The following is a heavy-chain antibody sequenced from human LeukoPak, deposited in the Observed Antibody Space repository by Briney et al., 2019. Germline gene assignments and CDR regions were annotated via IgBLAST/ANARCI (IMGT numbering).Heavy chain of an antibody. CDR3: SRSLDD. V-gene: IGHV3-7*01. J-gene: IGHJ4*02. Sequence: GGSLRLSCAASGFTFGNHWMDWVRQAPGKGLEWVASIKYDGSEKYYVDSVKGRFTISRDNAKKLVYLEMNSLRAEDTAVYYCSRSLDDWGQGTLVTVSS. CDR2: IKYDGSEK. CDR1: GFTFGNHW.